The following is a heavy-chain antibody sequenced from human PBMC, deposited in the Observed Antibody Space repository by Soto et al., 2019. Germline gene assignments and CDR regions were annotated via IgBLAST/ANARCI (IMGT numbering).Heavy chain of an antibody. CDR2: MNPNSGNT. Sequence: QVQLVQSGAEVKKPGASVKVSCKASGYTFTSYDINWVRQATGQGLEWMGWMNPNSGNTGYAQKVQGRVTMTRNTSISREYMELSSLRSEDTAVYSCARATRRCSSTSWYHERRIESYYFDYWGQGTLVTVSS. V-gene: IGHV1-8*01. CDR1: GYTFTSYD. D-gene: IGHD2-2*01. J-gene: IGHJ4*02. CDR3: ARATRRCSSTSWYHERRIESYYFDY.